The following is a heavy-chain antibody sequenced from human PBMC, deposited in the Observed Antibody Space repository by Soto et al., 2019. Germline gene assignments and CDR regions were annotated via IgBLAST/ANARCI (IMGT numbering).Heavy chain of an antibody. CDR1: GYTFTSYA. J-gene: IGHJ4*02. CDR3: ATVVGAVTY. V-gene: IGHV1-18*01. CDR2: LSAYNGNT. Sequence: GASVKVSYKTSGYTFTSYAISGVRQAPGQGLEWMGWLSAYNGNTNYAQNLQGRVTVTTDTSTDTAYMELRSLRSDDTAVYYCATVVGAVTYWGQGTLVTVSS. D-gene: IGHD1-26*01.